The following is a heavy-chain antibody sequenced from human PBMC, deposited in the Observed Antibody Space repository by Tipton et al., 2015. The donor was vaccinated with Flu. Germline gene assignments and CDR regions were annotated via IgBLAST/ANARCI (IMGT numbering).Heavy chain of an antibody. D-gene: IGHD2-15*01. CDR1: GFTFSQYG. Sequence: SLRLSCAASGFTFSQYGMHWVRQAPGQGPVWVAIISKDGLHKNYADSVKGRFTISRDNSQDTLFLQMNSLREEDTAIYYCAKGCPGSFCYYLDYWGQGTLITVSS. CDR2: ISKDGLHK. V-gene: IGHV3-30*18. CDR3: AKGCPGSFCYYLDY. J-gene: IGHJ4*02.